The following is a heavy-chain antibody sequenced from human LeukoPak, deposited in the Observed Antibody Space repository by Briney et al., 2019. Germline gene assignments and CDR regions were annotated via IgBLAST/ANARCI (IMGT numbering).Heavy chain of an antibody. J-gene: IGHJ4*02. D-gene: IGHD4-17*01. Sequence: GASVKVSCKASGGTFSSYAISWVRQAPGQGLEWMGGIIPIFGTANYAQKFQGRVTITADKSTSTAYMELSSLGSEDTAVYYCARDRGYGDYLLFDYWGQGTLVTVSS. CDR3: ARDRGYGDYLLFDY. CDR1: GGTFSSYA. V-gene: IGHV1-69*06. CDR2: IIPIFGTA.